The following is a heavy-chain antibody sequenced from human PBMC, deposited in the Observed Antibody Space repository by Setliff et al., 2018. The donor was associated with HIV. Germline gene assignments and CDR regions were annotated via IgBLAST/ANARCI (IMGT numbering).Heavy chain of an antibody. V-gene: IGHV1-2*06. Sequence: ASVKVSCKASGYSFTGCYIHWVRQAPGQGLEWMGRINPDSGATKYAQKFLGRITMTRDTSITTAYLELSRLRADDTAVYYCARDKEPWEGYYKYYSMDVWGKGTKVTVSS. CDR2: INPDSGAT. CDR1: GYSFTGCY. CDR3: ARDKEPWEGYYKYYSMDV. D-gene: IGHD1-26*01. J-gene: IGHJ6*03.